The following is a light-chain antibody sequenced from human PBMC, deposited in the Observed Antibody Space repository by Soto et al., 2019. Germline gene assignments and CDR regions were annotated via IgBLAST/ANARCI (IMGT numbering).Light chain of an antibody. Sequence: QSVLTQPPSASVTPGQRVAISCSGGSSDIGSNPVNWYLHLPGAAPKLLIYRDNQRPSGVPDRFSGSKSDTSASLTITGLQSEDEDDYFCSAWDDNIYGPVFGGGTKVTVL. CDR2: RDN. CDR3: SAWDDNIYGPV. CDR1: SSDIGSNP. J-gene: IGLJ2*01. V-gene: IGLV1-44*01.